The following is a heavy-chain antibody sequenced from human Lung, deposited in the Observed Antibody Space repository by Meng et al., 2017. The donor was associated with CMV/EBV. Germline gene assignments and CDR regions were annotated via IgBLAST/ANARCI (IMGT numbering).Heavy chain of an antibody. CDR3: ARVIYYGSGIFDY. CDR2: IYHSGST. D-gene: IGHD3-10*01. Sequence: CAVSGGSISSHNWWSWVRQPPGKGLEWVGKIYHSGSTHYNPSLTSRVTISVDKSKNQFSLKLSSVTAADTAMYYCARVIYYGSGIFDYWGQGTLVTVSS. CDR1: GGSISSHNW. J-gene: IGHJ4*02. V-gene: IGHV4-4*02.